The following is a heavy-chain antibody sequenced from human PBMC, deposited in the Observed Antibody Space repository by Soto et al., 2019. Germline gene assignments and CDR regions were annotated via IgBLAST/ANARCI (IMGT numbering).Heavy chain of an antibody. Sequence: GGSLRLSCAASGFTFSSYAMHWVRQAPGKGLEWVAVISYDGSNKYYADSVKGRFTISRDNSKNTLYLQMNSLRAEDTAVYYCARVGAPIFGVVYYYYGMDVWGRGTTVTVSS. CDR2: ISYDGSNK. CDR3: ARVGAPIFGVVYYYYGMDV. J-gene: IGHJ6*02. D-gene: IGHD3-3*01. CDR1: GFTFSSYA. V-gene: IGHV3-30*04.